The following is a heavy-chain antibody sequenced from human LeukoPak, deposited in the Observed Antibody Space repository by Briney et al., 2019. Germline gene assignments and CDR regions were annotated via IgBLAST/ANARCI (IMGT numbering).Heavy chain of an antibody. CDR3: ARHDGAYYDTFDY. CDR1: GYSISSGYY. J-gene: IGHJ4*02. CDR2: IYYSGST. V-gene: IGHV4-38-2*02. D-gene: IGHD3-22*01. Sequence: SETLSLTCTVSGYSISSGYYWGWIRQPPGKGLEWIGSIYYSGSTYYNPSLKSRVTIPVDTSKNQFSLKLSSVTAADTAVYYCARHDGAYYDTFDYWGQGTLVTVSS.